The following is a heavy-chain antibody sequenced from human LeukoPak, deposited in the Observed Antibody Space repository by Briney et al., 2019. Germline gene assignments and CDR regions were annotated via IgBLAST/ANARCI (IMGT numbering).Heavy chain of an antibody. CDR2: ITDGADT. CDR3: AKVDYWSPENYLDS. Sequence: GGSLRLSCAASGFPFGSYAMTWVRQAPGKGLESVSVITDGADTYYADSVKGRFTISRDNSQNTVHLQMDNLRADDTAVYYCAKVDYWSPENYLDSWGQGALVTVSS. CDR1: GFPFGSYA. J-gene: IGHJ4*02. D-gene: IGHD1-1*01. V-gene: IGHV3-23*01.